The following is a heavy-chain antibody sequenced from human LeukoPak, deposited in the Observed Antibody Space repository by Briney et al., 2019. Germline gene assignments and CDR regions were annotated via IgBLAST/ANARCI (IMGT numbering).Heavy chain of an antibody. CDR1: GFTFSSYG. CDR2: IWYDGSNK. CDR3: ARDSRANYFDY. J-gene: IGHJ4*02. D-gene: IGHD5-12*01. V-gene: IGHV3-33*01. Sequence: GGSLRLSCAASGFTFSSYGMHWVRQAPGKGLEWVAVIWYDGSNKYYADSVKGRFTISRDNSKNTLYLQTNSLRAEDTAVYYCARDSRANYFDYWGQGTLVTVSS.